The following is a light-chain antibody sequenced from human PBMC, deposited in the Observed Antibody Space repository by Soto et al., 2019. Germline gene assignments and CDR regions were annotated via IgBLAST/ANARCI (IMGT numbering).Light chain of an antibody. V-gene: IGLV2-8*01. J-gene: IGLJ2*01. Sequence: QSALTQPPSASGSPGQSVTISCTGTSSAVAGYNYVSWYQQHPGKAPKLMIYEVNKRPSGVPDRFSGSKSGTSASLAITGLRSDDEADYYCATWDDDLYTPIIGGGTKVTVL. CDR3: ATWDDDLYTPI. CDR2: EVN. CDR1: SSAVAGYNY.